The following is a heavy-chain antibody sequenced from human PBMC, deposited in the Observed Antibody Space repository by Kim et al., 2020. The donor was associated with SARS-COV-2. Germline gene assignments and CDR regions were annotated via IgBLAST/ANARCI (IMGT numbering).Heavy chain of an antibody. Sequence: SVKVSCKASGGTFSSYAISWVRQAPGQGLEWMGGIIPIFGTANYAQKFQGRVTITADESTSTAYMELSSLRSEDTAVYYCARDRLSYVWGSYNWFDPWGQGTLVTVSS. D-gene: IGHD3-16*01. CDR2: IIPIFGTA. CDR1: GGTFSSYA. J-gene: IGHJ5*02. V-gene: IGHV1-69*13. CDR3: ARDRLSYVWGSYNWFDP.